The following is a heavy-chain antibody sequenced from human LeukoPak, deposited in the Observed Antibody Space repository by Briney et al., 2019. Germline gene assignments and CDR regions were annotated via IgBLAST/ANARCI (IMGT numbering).Heavy chain of an antibody. V-gene: IGHV3-23*01. J-gene: IGHJ4*02. CDR1: GFTFSSYA. CDR3: AKDLDCSSTSCYPDY. Sequence: GGSLRLSCAASGFTFSSYAMSWVRQTPGKGLEWVSAISGSGGSTYYADSVKGRFTISRDNSKNTLYLQMNSLRAEDTAVYYCAKDLDCSSTSCYPDYWGQGTLVTVSS. CDR2: ISGSGGST. D-gene: IGHD2-2*01.